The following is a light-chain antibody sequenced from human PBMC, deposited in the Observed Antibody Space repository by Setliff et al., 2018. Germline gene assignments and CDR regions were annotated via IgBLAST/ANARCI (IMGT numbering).Light chain of an antibody. CDR1: SNDVGAYDL. V-gene: IGLV2-14*03. CDR3: CAYTASTTYV. J-gene: IGLJ1*01. CDR2: DVS. Sequence: QSVLTQPASVSGSPGQSITISCSGTSNDVGAYDLVPWYQQHPGKVPKLIIFDVSNRPSGVSHRFSGSKSGNTASLTISGLQADDEADYYCCAYTASTTYVFVNGTKGTVL.